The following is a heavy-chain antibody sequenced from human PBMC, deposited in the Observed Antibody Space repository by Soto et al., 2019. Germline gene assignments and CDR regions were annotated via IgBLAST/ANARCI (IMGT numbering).Heavy chain of an antibody. D-gene: IGHD6-13*01. CDR3: ARGYLGDSSSWYDHFDY. CDR2: IWYDGSYK. CDR1: GFTFSSYG. J-gene: IGHJ4*02. Sequence: QVQLVESGGGVVQPGRSLRLSCVASGFTFSSYGMHWVRQAPGRGLEWVAIIWYDGSYKYYADSVKGRFTISRDNSKNTLYLQMNSLRVEDTAVYYCARGYLGDSSSWYDHFDYWGQGTLVTVSS. V-gene: IGHV3-33*01.